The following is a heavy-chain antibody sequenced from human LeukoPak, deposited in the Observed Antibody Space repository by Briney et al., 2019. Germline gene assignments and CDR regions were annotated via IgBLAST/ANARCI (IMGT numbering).Heavy chain of an antibody. V-gene: IGHV3-11*04. CDR3: ARDLKAGIAAGNFNY. CDR1: GFTFSDYY. CDR2: ISSSGATM. J-gene: IGHJ4*02. Sequence: GGSLRLSCAASGFTFSDYYMTWIRQAPGKGLEWISYISSSGATMFYADAVRGRFTISRDNAKASLYLQMDSLRAEDTAVYYCARDLKAGIAAGNFNYWGQGTLVTVSS. D-gene: IGHD6-13*01.